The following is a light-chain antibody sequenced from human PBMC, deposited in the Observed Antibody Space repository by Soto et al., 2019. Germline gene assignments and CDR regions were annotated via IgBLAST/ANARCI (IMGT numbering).Light chain of an antibody. V-gene: IGLV2-23*01. CDR2: EGT. CDR1: SSDVGSYDL. Sequence: QSALTQPASVSGSPGQSITISCTGTSSDVGSYDLVSWFQHHPGEAPKLMIYEGTKRPSGVSNRFSGSKSGNTASLTISGLQTEDEADYYCCSSSGSDTMIFGGGTKLTVL. J-gene: IGLJ2*01. CDR3: CSSSGSDTMI.